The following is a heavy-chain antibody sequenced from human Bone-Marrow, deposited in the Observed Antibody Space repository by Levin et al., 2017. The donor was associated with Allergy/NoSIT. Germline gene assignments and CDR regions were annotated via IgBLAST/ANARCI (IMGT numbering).Heavy chain of an antibody. V-gene: IGHV3-7*01. CDR2: IKPDGSEK. CDR1: AFTFSSYW. D-gene: IGHD7-27*01. CDR3: ARSTWGAFDI. J-gene: IGHJ3*02. Sequence: GGSLRLSCAASAFTFSSYWMDWVRQAPGKWLEWVASIKPDGSEKNYVDSVKGRFTISRDNARNSVSLQINSLRVEDTAVYYCARSTWGAFDIWGQGTIVTVSS.